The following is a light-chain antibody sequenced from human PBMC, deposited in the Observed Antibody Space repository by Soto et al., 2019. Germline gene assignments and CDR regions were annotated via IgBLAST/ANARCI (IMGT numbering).Light chain of an antibody. CDR1: SSDVGGYNY. CDR3: SSYRSSSTLYV. V-gene: IGLV2-14*03. J-gene: IGLJ1*01. Sequence: QSVLTQPASVSGSPGQSITISCTGTSSDVGGYNYVSWYQQLPGKAPKLMIYDVSDRPSGVSNRFSASKSDNTASLTISGLQAEDEADYYCSSYRSSSTLYVFGTGTKLTVL. CDR2: DVS.